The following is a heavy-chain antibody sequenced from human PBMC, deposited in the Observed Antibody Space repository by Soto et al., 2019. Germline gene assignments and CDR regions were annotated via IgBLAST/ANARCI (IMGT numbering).Heavy chain of an antibody. CDR1: GFTFSDYF. V-gene: IGHV3-11*05. D-gene: IGHD5-18*01. CDR3: AKDVFTIQLWPRASCFDY. J-gene: IGHJ4*02. Sequence: PGGSLRLSCAASGFTFSDYFMTWIRQAPGKGLEWVSYISSSSSYTNNADSVKGRFTISRDNAKNSLYLQMNSLRAEDTAVYYCAKDVFTIQLWPRASCFDYWGQGTLVTVSS. CDR2: ISSSSSYT.